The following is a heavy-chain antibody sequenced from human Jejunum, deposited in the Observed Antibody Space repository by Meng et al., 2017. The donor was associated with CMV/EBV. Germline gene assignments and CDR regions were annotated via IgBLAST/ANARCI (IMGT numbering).Heavy chain of an antibody. Sequence: YDLSLVRRTRGKWLMWVGVIYSGDGSLYYEDSVKGRFTISTADSRNTLYLQMNSLRADDTAVYYCANSVRSMDQLLIPPAFDAWGQGTMVTVSS. D-gene: IGHD2-2*01. CDR2: IYSGDGSL. J-gene: IGHJ3*01. CDR3: ANSVRSMDQLLIPPAFDA. V-gene: IGHV3-23*03. CDR1: YD.